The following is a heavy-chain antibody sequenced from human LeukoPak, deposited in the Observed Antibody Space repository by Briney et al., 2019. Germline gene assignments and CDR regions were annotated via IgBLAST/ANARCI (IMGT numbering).Heavy chain of an antibody. J-gene: IGHJ5*02. V-gene: IGHV4-34*01. CDR2: INHSGST. Sequence: SETLSLTCAVYGGSFSGYYWSWIRQPPGKGLEWIGEINHSGSTNYNPSLKSRVTISVDTSKNQFSLKLSSVTAADTAVYYCARHVLFPLWFGELFRDWFDPWGQGTLVTVSS. D-gene: IGHD3-10*01. CDR1: GGSFSGYY. CDR3: ARHVLFPLWFGELFRDWFDP.